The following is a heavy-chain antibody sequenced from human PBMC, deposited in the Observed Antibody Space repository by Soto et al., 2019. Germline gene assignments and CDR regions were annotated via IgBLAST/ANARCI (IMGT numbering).Heavy chain of an antibody. D-gene: IGHD5-18*01. CDR3: AREGYSYGPYYYYYYGMDV. V-gene: IGHV4-34*01. Sequence: SETLSLTCAVYGASLSDNYCNWLRQPPGKGLEWIGEINHSGSTNYNPSLKSRVTISVDTSKNQFSLKLSSVTAADTAVYYCAREGYSYGPYYYYYYGMDVWGQGTTVTVSS. CDR2: INHSGST. J-gene: IGHJ6*02. CDR1: GASLSDNY.